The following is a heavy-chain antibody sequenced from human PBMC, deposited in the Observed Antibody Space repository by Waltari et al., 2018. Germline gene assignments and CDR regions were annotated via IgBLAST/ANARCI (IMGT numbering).Heavy chain of an antibody. Sequence: QVQLQESGPGLVKPSETLSLTCTVSGDSINNHHWAWIRQPPGKGLEWIGYAYYTGRTHYNPSLRSRLTISVDTSKNQFALNLNSGTAADTAVYYCARELGGFNQFDWFLSIWGPGTMVTVSS. J-gene: IGHJ3*02. CDR1: GDSINNHH. V-gene: IGHV4-59*11. CDR2: AYYTGRT. CDR3: ARELGGFNQFDWFLSI. D-gene: IGHD3-9*01.